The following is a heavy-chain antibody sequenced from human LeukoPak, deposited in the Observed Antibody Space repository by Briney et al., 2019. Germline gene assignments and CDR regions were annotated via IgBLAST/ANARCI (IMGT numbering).Heavy chain of an antibody. D-gene: IGHD1-26*01. CDR2: ISSSSSYI. J-gene: IGHJ3*02. CDR1: GFTFSSYS. CDR3: AREGSPGAFDI. V-gene: IGHV3-21*01. Sequence: GGSLRLSCAASGFTFSSYSMNWVRQAPGKGLEWVSSISSSSSYIYYADSVKGRFTISRDNAKNSLYLQMNSLRAEDTAVYYCAREGSPGAFDIWGQGTMVTVSS.